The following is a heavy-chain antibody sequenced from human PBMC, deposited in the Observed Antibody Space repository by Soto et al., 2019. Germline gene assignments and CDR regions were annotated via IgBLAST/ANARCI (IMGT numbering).Heavy chain of an antibody. CDR1: GLTFSDAW. D-gene: IGHD5-12*01. Sequence: GGSLRLSCAVSGLTFSDAWMNWVRQAPGKGLEWVGRMTKSTTEYADSVKGRFTISRDNAKNSLYLQMNSLRAEDTAVYYCARDLGSGYGWFDPWGQGTLVTVSS. CDR2: RMTKSTT. J-gene: IGHJ5*02. CDR3: ARDLGSGYGWFDP. V-gene: IGHV3-48*04.